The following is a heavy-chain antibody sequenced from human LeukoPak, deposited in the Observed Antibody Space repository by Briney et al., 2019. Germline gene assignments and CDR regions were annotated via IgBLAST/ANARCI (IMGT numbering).Heavy chain of an antibody. Sequence: PGGSLRLSCAASGFTVSSNYMSWVRQAPGKGLEWVSVIYSGGSTYYADSVKGRFTISRHNSKNTLYLQMNSLRAEDTAVYYYARSIVVVPAASRHYYYYGMDVWGQGTTVTVSS. V-gene: IGHV3-53*04. CDR3: ARSIVVVPAASRHYYYYGMDV. D-gene: IGHD2-2*01. CDR1: GFTVSSNY. CDR2: IYSGGST. J-gene: IGHJ6*02.